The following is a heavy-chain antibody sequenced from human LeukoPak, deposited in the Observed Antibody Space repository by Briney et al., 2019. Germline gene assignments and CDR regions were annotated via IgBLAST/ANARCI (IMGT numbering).Heavy chain of an antibody. J-gene: IGHJ4*02. CDR3: AREYCTNGVCWNDY. Sequence: ASVKVSCKASGYTFTSYGISWVRQAPGQGLEWMGWINPNSGGTNYAQKFQGRVTMTRDTSISTAYMELSRLRSDDTAVYYCAREYCTNGVCWNDYWGQGTLVTVSS. CDR2: INPNSGGT. V-gene: IGHV1-2*02. D-gene: IGHD2-8*01. CDR1: GYTFTSYG.